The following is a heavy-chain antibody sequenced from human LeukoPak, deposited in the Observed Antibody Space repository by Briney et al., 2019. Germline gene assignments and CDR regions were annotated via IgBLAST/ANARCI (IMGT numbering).Heavy chain of an antibody. Sequence: PGGSLRLSCSASGFTFTTYGMNWVRQAPGKGLEWVSGIGGSGTRTYYADSVKGRFTISRDNSKNTLYLQMNSLRAEDTAVYYCARDRCSGGSCYVPFDYWGQGTLVTVSS. J-gene: IGHJ4*02. CDR2: IGGSGTRT. V-gene: IGHV3-23*01. CDR3: ARDRCSGGSCYVPFDY. D-gene: IGHD2-15*01. CDR1: GFTFTTYG.